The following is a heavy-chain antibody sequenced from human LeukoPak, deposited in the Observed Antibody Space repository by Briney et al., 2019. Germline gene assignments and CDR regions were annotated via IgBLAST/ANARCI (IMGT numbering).Heavy chain of an antibody. V-gene: IGHV1-18*04. D-gene: IGHD2-21*02. CDR3: ARDRADVVVTAIQDY. Sequence: ASVKVSCKASGYTFTGYYMHWVRQATGQGLEWMGWINPNNGNTNYAQKLQGRVTMTTDTSTSTAYMELRSLRSDDTAVYYCARDRADVVVTAIQDYWGQGTLVTVSS. CDR1: GYTFTGYY. CDR2: INPNNGNT. J-gene: IGHJ4*02.